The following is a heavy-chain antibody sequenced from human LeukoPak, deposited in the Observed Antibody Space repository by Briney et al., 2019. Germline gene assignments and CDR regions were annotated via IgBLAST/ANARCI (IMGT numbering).Heavy chain of an antibody. Sequence: EASVKVSCKASGGTFSSYAISWVRQPPGQGLEWMGGIIPIFGTANYAQKFQGRVTITADESTSTAYMELSSLRSEDTAVYYCARAFYDSSGYYNSAIDYWGQGTLVTVSS. J-gene: IGHJ4*02. V-gene: IGHV1-69*13. CDR1: GGTFSSYA. CDR2: IIPIFGTA. D-gene: IGHD3-22*01. CDR3: ARAFYDSSGYYNSAIDY.